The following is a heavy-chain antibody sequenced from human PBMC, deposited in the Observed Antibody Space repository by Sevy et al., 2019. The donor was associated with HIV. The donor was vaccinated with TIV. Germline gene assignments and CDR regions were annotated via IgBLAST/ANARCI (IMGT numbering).Heavy chain of an antibody. CDR2: IYPGDSDT. Sequence: GESLKISCKGSGYSFTNYWIGWVRPVPGKGLEWMGIIYPGDSDTRYSPSFQGQVTISADKSISTAYLQWSSLKASDTAMYYCARDGYYDSSAYYYFDYWGQGTLVTVSS. D-gene: IGHD3-22*01. J-gene: IGHJ4*02. V-gene: IGHV5-51*01. CDR1: GYSFTNYW. CDR3: ARDGYYDSSAYYYFDY.